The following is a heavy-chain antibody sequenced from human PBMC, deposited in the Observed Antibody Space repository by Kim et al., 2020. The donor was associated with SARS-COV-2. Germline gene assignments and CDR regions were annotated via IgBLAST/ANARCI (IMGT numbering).Heavy chain of an antibody. Sequence: SYNPSPKRRVTISVGTSKNQFSLKLSSVTAADTAVYYCARESADYYGMDVWGQGTTVTVSS. J-gene: IGHJ6*02. D-gene: IGHD3-3*01. V-gene: IGHV4-31*02. CDR3: ARESADYYGMDV.